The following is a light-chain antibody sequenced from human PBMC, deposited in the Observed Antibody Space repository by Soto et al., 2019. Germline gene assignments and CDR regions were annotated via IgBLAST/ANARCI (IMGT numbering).Light chain of an antibody. CDR3: QQSYTTPRT. Sequence: DIQMTQSPSSLSASVGDRVTITCRASQNINTYLNWYQQKPGKALKLLIYGTSSLQGGVPSRFSGSGSGTDFTLTISSLQPEDFATYSCQQSYTTPRTFGRGTKVDIK. CDR2: GTS. J-gene: IGKJ1*01. V-gene: IGKV1-39*01. CDR1: QNINTY.